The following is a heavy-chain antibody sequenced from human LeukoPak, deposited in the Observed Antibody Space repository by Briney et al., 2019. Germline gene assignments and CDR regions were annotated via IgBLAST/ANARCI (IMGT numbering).Heavy chain of an antibody. D-gene: IGHD3-10*01. Sequence: PGGSLRLSCAASGFSVSSNYMSWVRRAPGKGLEWVSILYSGGDTYYADSVRGRFTISRDNSKNTLYLQMNSLRAEDTAIYYCTRDSGSGSGSFDYWGQGTLVTVSP. CDR3: TRDSGSGSGSFDY. V-gene: IGHV3-53*01. CDR1: GFSVSSNY. J-gene: IGHJ4*02. CDR2: LYSGGDT.